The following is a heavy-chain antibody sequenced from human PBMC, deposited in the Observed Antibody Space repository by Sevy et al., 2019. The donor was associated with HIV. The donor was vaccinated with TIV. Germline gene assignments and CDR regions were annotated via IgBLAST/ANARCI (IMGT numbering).Heavy chain of an antibody. CDR1: GYTFTSYG. CDR3: ARMDGELEPLYYFDY. Sequence: ASVKVSCKASGYTFTSYGISWVRQAPGQGLEWMGWISAYNGNTNYAQKLQGRVTMTTDTSTRTAYMELRSLRSDDTAVYYCARMDGELEPLYYFDYWGQGTLVTVSS. V-gene: IGHV1-18*01. J-gene: IGHJ4*02. D-gene: IGHD1-1*01. CDR2: ISAYNGNT.